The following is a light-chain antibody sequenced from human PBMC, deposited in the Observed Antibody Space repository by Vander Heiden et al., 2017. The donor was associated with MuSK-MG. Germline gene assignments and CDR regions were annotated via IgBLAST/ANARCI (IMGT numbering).Light chain of an antibody. J-gene: IGKJ2*01. V-gene: IGKV3-20*01. CDR3: QQYGASPYT. CDR1: QSVSSSY. Sequence: VLTQSPGTLSLSPGERATLSCRASQSVSSSYLGWYQQKPGQAPRLLIYGASSRATGIPDRFSGSGSGTDFTLTISRLEPEDFAVYYCQQYGASPYTFGQGTKLEIK. CDR2: GAS.